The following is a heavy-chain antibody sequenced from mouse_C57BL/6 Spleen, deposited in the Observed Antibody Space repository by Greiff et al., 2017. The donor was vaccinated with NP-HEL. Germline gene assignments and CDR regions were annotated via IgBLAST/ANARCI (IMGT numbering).Heavy chain of an antibody. CDR3: ARSDDGYYDYSAMYY. J-gene: IGHJ4*01. CDR2: IYPGAGDT. Sequence: VKLQESGPELVKPGASVKISCKASGYAFSSSWMNWVKQSPGKGLEWIGRIYPGAGDTNYNGKFNGKATLTADKSSSTAYMQRSSLTSEDSAVYFRARSDDGYYDYSAMYYWGKGTSVTVSS. V-gene: IGHV1-82*01. D-gene: IGHD2-3*01. CDR1: GYAFSSSW.